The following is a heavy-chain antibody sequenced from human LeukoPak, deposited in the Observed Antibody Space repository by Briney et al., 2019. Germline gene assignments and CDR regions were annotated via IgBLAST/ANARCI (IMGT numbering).Heavy chain of an antibody. CDR2: IWYDGSNK. V-gene: IGHV3-33*08. CDR1: GFTFSSYG. CDR3: ARGREYCSSTSCRDAFDI. Sequence: PGGSLRLSCASSGFTFSSYGMHWVRQAPGKGLEWVAVIWYDGSNKYYADSVKGRFTISRDNSKNTLYLQMNSLRAEDTAVYHCARGREYCSSTSCRDAFDIWGLGTMVTVYS. D-gene: IGHD2-2*01. J-gene: IGHJ3*02.